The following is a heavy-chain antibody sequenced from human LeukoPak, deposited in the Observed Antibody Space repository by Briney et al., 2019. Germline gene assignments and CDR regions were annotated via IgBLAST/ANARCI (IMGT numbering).Heavy chain of an antibody. J-gene: IGHJ4*02. D-gene: IGHD3-22*01. CDR1: GGSFSGYY. Sequence: SETLSLTCAVYGGSFSGYYWSWIRQPPGKGLEWIGEINHSGSTNYNPSLKSRVTISVDTSKNQFSLKLSSVTAAGTAVYYCASRYDPSYYDSSGYYFWGQGTLVTVSS. V-gene: IGHV4-34*01. CDR3: ASRYDPSYYDSSGYYF. CDR2: INHSGST.